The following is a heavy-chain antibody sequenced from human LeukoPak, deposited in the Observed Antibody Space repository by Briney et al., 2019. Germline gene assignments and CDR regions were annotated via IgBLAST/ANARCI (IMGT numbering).Heavy chain of an antibody. D-gene: IGHD3-16*01. CDR1: GGSFIGYD. V-gene: IGHV4-34*01. Sequence: PSETLSHTCAVYGGSFIGYDWTWMRQPPGKELEWLGEINHSGGTNYTPSLKSRVTISVDTSKNQFSLKLSSVTAADTAVYYCASLARGGNWFDPWGQGTLVTVSS. J-gene: IGHJ5*02. CDR2: INHSGGT. CDR3: ASLARGGNWFDP.